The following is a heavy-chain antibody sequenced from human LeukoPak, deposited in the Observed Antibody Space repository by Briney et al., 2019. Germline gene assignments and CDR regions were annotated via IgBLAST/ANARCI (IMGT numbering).Heavy chain of an antibody. V-gene: IGHV3-21*01. CDR3: ARLEESYLDYDSSGYQGDFDY. CDR1: GFTFSSYS. J-gene: IGHJ4*02. Sequence: GGSLRLSCAASGFTFSSYSMNWVRQAPGKGLEWVSSISSSSSYIYYADSVKGRFTISRDNAKNSLYLQMNSLRAEDTAVYYCARLEESYLDYDSSGYQGDFDYWGQGTLVTVSS. D-gene: IGHD3-22*01. CDR2: ISSSSSYI.